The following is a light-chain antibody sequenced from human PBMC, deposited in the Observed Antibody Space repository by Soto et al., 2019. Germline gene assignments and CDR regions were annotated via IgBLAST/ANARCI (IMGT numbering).Light chain of an antibody. CDR2: AAS. Sequence: DIQMTQSPSSLSASVGASVTIPPRPSQSISSYLNWYQQKPGKAPKLLIYAASSLQSGVPSRFSGSGSGTDFTLTISSLQPEDFATYYCQQSYSTPRTFGQGTKVDIK. CDR1: QSISSY. V-gene: IGKV1-39*01. J-gene: IGKJ1*01. CDR3: QQSYSTPRT.